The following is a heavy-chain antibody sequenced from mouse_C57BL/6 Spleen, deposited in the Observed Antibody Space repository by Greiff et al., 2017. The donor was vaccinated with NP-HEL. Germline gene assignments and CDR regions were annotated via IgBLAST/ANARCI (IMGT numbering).Heavy chain of an antibody. V-gene: IGHV1-83*01. CDR2: YPGSGNTY. CDR1: YTFTDYYM. CDR3: SSYLDY. Sequence: VQLQQSGPELVKPGASVKMSCKASGYTFTDYYMHWVKQKPGKGLEWIGEIYPGSGNTYYNEKFKGKATLTADTSSSTAYMQLSSLTSEDSAVYYYGSSYLDYWGQGTTLTVSS. J-gene: IGHJ2*01. D-gene: IGHD1-1*01.